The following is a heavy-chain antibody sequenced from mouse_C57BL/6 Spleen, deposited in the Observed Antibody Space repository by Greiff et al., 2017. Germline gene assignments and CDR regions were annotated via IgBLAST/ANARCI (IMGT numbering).Heavy chain of an antibody. CDR1: GYAFSSSW. CDR2: IYPGDGDT. CDR3: ARRHYYGSSYWYFDV. J-gene: IGHJ1*03. V-gene: IGHV1-82*01. Sequence: VKLMESGPELVKPGASVKISCKASGYAFSSSWMNWVKQRPGKGLEWIGRIYPGDGDTNYNGKFKGKATLTADKSSSTAYMQLSSLTSEDSAVYFCARRHYYGSSYWYFDVWGTGTTVTVSS. D-gene: IGHD1-1*01.